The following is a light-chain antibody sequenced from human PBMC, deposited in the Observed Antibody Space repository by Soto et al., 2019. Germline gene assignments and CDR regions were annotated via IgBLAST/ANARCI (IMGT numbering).Light chain of an antibody. CDR1: QSVLYSSNNKNY. CDR2: WAS. V-gene: IGKV4-1*01. J-gene: IGKJ5*01. CDR3: QQYYSTPPT. Sequence: DIVMTQSPDSLAVSLGERATINCKSSQSVLYSSNNKNYLAWYQQKPGQPPKLLIYWASTRESGVPDLFSGSGSGTDFTLNISSLQAEDVAVYYCQQYYSTPPTFGQGIRLE.